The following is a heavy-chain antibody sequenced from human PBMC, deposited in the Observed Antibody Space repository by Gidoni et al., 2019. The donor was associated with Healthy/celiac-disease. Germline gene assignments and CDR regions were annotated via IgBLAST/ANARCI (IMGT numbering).Heavy chain of an antibody. CDR1: GGSISSGSYY. V-gene: IGHV4-61*02. CDR2: IYTSGST. CDR3: AREGGSSWETFDY. D-gene: IGHD6-13*01. Sequence: QVQLQESGPGLVKPSQTLSLTCTVSGGSISSGSYYWSWIRQPAGKGLEWIGRIYTSGSTNYNPSLKSRVTISVDTSKNQFSLKLSSVTAADTAVYYCAREGGSSWETFDYWGQGTLVTVSS. J-gene: IGHJ4*02.